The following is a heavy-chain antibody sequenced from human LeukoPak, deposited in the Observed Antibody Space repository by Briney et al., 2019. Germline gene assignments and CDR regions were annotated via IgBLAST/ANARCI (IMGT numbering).Heavy chain of an antibody. CDR2: ISAYNGNT. D-gene: IGHD3-10*01. V-gene: IGHV1-18*01. Sequence: GASVKVSCKASGYTFTSYGSSWVRQAPGQGLEWMGWISAYNGNTNYAQKLQGRVTMTTDTSTSTAYMELRSLRSDDTAVYYCARDRLRLWFAHPLDYWGQGTPVTVSS. CDR1: GYTFTSYG. J-gene: IGHJ4*02. CDR3: ARDRLRLWFAHPLDY.